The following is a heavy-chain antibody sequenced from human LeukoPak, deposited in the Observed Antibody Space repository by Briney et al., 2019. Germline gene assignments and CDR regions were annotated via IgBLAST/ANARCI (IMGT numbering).Heavy chain of an antibody. CDR1: GYSISSGYY. Sequence: PSETLSLTCTVSGYSISSGYYWGWIRQPPGKGLEWIGSIYHSGSTYYNPSLKSRVTISVDTSKNHFSLRLSSVTAADTAVYYCARDRGDGYNYGNYYFGYWGQGTLVTVSS. CDR2: IYHSGST. CDR3: ARDRGDGYNYGNYYFGY. J-gene: IGHJ4*02. D-gene: IGHD5-24*01. V-gene: IGHV4-38-2*02.